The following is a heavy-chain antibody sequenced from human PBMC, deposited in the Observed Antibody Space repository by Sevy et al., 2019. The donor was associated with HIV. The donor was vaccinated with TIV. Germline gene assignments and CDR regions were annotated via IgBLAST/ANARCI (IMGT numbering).Heavy chain of an antibody. J-gene: IGHJ4*02. Sequence: GGSLRLSCVASGFKFNSYWMLWVRQAPGKGLERVANINQDATANFYADSVRGRFILSRDNVRNSVSLQMNIVRVEDTAVNYCVRAIATVDSFWGQGTLVSVSS. CDR3: VRAIATVDSF. D-gene: IGHD6-13*01. CDR2: INQDATAN. V-gene: IGHV3-7*01. CDR1: GFKFNSYW.